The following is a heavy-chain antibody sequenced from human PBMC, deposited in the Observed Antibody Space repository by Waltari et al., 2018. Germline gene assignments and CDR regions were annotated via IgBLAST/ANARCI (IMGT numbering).Heavy chain of an antibody. CDR3: ATDTSPPY. V-gene: IGHV1-69*01. CDR1: GGPFGRFA. Sequence: QVQRVQSGAEVKKLGAAVKVSCKASGGPFGRFAISWVRQAAGEGLEWMGGIIPKIGASNYAQKFQGRVTITADDSTRIAYMEVNSLSFEDTAVYFCATDTSPPYWGQGTLVIVSS. CDR2: IIPKIGAS. D-gene: IGHD2-2*01. J-gene: IGHJ4*02.